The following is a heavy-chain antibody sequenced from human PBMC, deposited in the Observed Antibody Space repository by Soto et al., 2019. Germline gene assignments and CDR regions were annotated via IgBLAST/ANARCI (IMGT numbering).Heavy chain of an antibody. D-gene: IGHD4-17*01. CDR1: GYTFTSYG. V-gene: IGHV1-18*01. Sequence: QVQLVQSGAEVKKPGASVKVSCKASGYTFTSYGISWVRQAPGQGLEWMGWISAYNGNTNYAQKLQGRVTMTTDTLTXXAYMELRSLRSDDTAVYYCARPSGYGDYGSHPLGYWGQGTLVTVSS. CDR2: ISAYNGNT. J-gene: IGHJ4*02. CDR3: ARPSGYGDYGSHPLGY.